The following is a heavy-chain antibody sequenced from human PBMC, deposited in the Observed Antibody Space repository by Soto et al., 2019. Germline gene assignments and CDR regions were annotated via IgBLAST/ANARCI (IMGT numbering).Heavy chain of an antibody. CDR2: IYDTGISGYTPST. CDR3: ARGEDAFFYYGLDV. Sequence: SETLSLTCTVSGGSITSSYWSWIRRPPGKXLEWIAYIYDTGISGYTPSTSYNPSLKSRVTMSVDTSKSQFSLKLTSMTAADTAVYYCARGEDAFFYYGLDVWGQGITVTVSS. J-gene: IGHJ6*02. CDR1: GGSITSSY. V-gene: IGHV4-59*01.